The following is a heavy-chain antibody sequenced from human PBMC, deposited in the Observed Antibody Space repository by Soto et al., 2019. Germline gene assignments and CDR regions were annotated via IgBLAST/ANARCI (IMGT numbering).Heavy chain of an antibody. CDR2: INPNSGGT. CDR3: ARGYYGSGSYRYHY. CDR1: GYTFTVYY. V-gene: IGHV1-2*02. D-gene: IGHD3-10*01. Sequence: ASVKVSCKASGYTFTVYYMHWVRQAPGQGLEWMGWINPNSGGTNYAQKFQGRVTMTRDTSIITAYMELSRLRSDETAVYYCARGYYGSGSYRYHYWGQGTLVTVSS. J-gene: IGHJ4*02.